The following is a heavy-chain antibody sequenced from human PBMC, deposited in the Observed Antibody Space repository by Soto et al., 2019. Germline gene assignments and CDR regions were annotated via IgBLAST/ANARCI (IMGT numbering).Heavy chain of an antibody. Sequence: GGSLRLSCAASGFTFSSYEMNWVRQAPGKGLEWVSYISSSGSTIYYADSVKGRFTISRDNAKNSLYLQMNSLRAEDTAVYYCARFYSSSSGYYYGMDVWGQGTTVTVS. CDR1: GFTFSSYE. J-gene: IGHJ6*02. CDR2: ISSSGSTI. D-gene: IGHD6-6*01. CDR3: ARFYSSSSGYYYGMDV. V-gene: IGHV3-48*03.